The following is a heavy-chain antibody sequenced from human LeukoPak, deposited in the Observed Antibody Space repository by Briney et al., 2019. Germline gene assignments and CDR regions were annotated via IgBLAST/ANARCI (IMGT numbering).Heavy chain of an antibody. Sequence: PRRSLRLSCAASGFTFSRYGMHWVRQAPGKGLEWVAVIRYDGSNKYADSVKGRFTISRDNAKNTLHLQMNSLRVEDTAVYYCARDGSDDSLGYYYDYWGQGTLVTVSS. CDR2: IRYDGSNK. CDR3: ARDGSDDSLGYYYDY. J-gene: IGHJ4*02. D-gene: IGHD3-22*01. V-gene: IGHV3-30*03. CDR1: GFTFSRYG.